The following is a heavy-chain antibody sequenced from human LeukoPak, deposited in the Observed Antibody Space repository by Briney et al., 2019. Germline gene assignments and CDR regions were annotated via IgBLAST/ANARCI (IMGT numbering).Heavy chain of an antibody. D-gene: IGHD5-18*01. V-gene: IGHV1-8*01. CDR1: GYTFTSYD. CDR3: ARIQLWFNHYMDV. CDR2: MNPNSGNT. J-gene: IGHJ6*03. Sequence: GASVTVSCKASGYTFTSYDINWVRQAAGQGLEGMGWMNPNSGNTGYAQKFQGRVTMTRNSSISTVYMELSSLRSEDTAVYYCARIQLWFNHYMDVWGKGTTVTVSS.